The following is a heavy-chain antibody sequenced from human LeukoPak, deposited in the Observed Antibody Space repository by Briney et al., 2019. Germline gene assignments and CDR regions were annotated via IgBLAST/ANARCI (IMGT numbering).Heavy chain of an antibody. J-gene: IGHJ4*02. D-gene: IGHD3-10*01. CDR3: ARGVGGTDY. Sequence: GRSLRLSCAASGFTFSSYAMHWARQAPGKGLEWVAVISYDGSNKYYADSVKGRFTISRDNSKNTLYLQMNSLRAEDTAVYYCARGVGGTDYWGQGTLVTVSS. CDR1: GFTFSSYA. V-gene: IGHV3-30-3*01. CDR2: ISYDGSNK.